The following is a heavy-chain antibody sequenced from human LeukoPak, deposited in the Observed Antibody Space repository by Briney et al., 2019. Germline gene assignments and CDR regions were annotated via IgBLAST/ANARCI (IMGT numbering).Heavy chain of an antibody. J-gene: IGHJ3*02. CDR2: ISSNGGST. V-gene: IGHV3-64*01. D-gene: IGHD2-15*01. CDR3: ARGIGPFDI. CDR1: VFTYIHYA. Sequence: GGSLSLSLPASVFTYIHYALQQLRQAPGRGLECVSAISSNGGSTYYANSVKGRFTISRDNSKNTLYLQMGSLITEDMAVYYCARGIGPFDIWGQGTMVTVSS.